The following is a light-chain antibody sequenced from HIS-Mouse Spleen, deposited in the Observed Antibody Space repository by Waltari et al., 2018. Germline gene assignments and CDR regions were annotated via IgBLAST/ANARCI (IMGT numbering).Light chain of an antibody. CDR2: AAS. V-gene: IGKV1-9*01. J-gene: IGKJ1*01. CDR1: QGISSY. Sequence: DIQLTQTPSFLSASVGDRVTITSRASQGISSYLAWYQQKPGKAPKLLIYAASTLQRGVPSRFSGSGSGTEFTLTISSLQPEDFATYYCQQLNSYPPTFGQGTKVEIK. CDR3: QQLNSYPPT.